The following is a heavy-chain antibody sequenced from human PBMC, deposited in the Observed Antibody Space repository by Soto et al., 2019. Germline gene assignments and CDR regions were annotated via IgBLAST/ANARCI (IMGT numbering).Heavy chain of an antibody. CDR3: ARIITMVRGVSASLGY. CDR1: GFTFSSYG. CDR2: IWYDGSNK. V-gene: IGHV3-33*01. D-gene: IGHD3-10*01. J-gene: IGHJ4*02. Sequence: GGSLRLSCAASGFTFSSYGMHWVRQAPGKGLEWVAVIWYDGSNKYYADSVKGRFTISRDNSKNTLYLQMNSLRAEDTAVYYCARIITMVRGVSASLGYWGQGTLVTVSS.